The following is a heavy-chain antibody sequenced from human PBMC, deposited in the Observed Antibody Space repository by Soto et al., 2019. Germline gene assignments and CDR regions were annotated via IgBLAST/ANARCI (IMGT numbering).Heavy chain of an antibody. D-gene: IGHD2-8*01. CDR3: ARAAGTRDIVLMVYAGGMDV. CDR2: INHSGST. J-gene: IGHJ6*02. Sequence: QVQLQQWGAGLLKPSETLSLTCAVYGGSFSGYYWSWIRQPPGKGLEWIGEINHSGSTNYNPSLKSRFTISVDTSKNQFSLKLSSVTAADTAVYYCARAAGTRDIVLMVYAGGMDVWGQGTTVTVSS. CDR1: GGSFSGYY. V-gene: IGHV4-34*01.